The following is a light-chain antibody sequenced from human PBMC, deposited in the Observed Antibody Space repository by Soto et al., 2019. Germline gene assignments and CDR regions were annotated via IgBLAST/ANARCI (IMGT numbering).Light chain of an antibody. CDR1: LPISNY. CDR3: QQYNSYSWT. CDR2: DAS. V-gene: IGKV1-5*01. Sequence: DIQMTQSPTSLSASVGDRVTITCRSSLPISNYLAWYQQKPGKAPKLLIYDASSLESGVPSRFSGSGSGTEFTLTISSLQPDDFATYYCQQYNSYSWTFGQGGMVDIK. J-gene: IGKJ1*01.